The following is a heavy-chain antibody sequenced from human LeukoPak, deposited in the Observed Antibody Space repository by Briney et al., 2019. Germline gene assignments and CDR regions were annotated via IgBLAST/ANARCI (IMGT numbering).Heavy chain of an antibody. CDR3: ARGGSSSWYHRRGNDY. Sequence: ASVKVSCKASGYTFTSYYMHWVRQAPGQGLEWMGIINPSGGSTSYAQKFQGRVTMTRDMSTSTVYMELSSLRSEDTAVYYCARGGSSSWYHRRGNDYWGQGTLVTVSS. V-gene: IGHV1-46*01. D-gene: IGHD6-13*01. CDR1: GYTFTSYY. CDR2: INPSGGST. J-gene: IGHJ4*02.